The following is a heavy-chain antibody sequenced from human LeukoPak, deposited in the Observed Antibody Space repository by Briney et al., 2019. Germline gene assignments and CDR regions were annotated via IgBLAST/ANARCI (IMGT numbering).Heavy chain of an antibody. CDR2: ISTDGGGT. Sequence: GGSLRLSCAASGFTFSDYAMHWVRQAPGKGLEYVSAISTDGGGTYYTYSVKGRFTISRDNSKNALYLQMGSLRAEDMAVYYCARYRSTTYDYWGQGTLVTVSS. D-gene: IGHD1-14*01. CDR1: GFTFSDYA. V-gene: IGHV3-64*01. J-gene: IGHJ4*02. CDR3: ARYRSTTYDY.